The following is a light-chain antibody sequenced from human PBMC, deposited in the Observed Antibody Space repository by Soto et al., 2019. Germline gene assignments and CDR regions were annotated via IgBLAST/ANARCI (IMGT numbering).Light chain of an antibody. CDR3: QHSGDFRWT. Sequence: EVVLTQSTGTLSLSPGERATLSCRASQSVSNNYLAWYQQKPGQAPRLLIYGASSRATGIPDRFSGRGFGTDFTLTISRLEPEDFAVYYCQHSGDFRWTFGQGTKVDI. V-gene: IGKV3-20*01. CDR2: GAS. J-gene: IGKJ1*01. CDR1: QSVSNNY.